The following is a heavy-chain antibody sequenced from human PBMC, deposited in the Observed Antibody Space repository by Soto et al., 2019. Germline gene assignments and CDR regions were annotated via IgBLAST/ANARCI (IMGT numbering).Heavy chain of an antibody. V-gene: IGHV1-18*01. D-gene: IGHD1-26*01. J-gene: IGHJ5*02. CDR2: ISAYNGNT. CDR1: GYAFTSYG. Sequence: VSVKVSCKASGYAFTSYGISWVRQAPGQGLEWMGWISAYNGNTNYAQKLQGRVTMTTDTSTSTAYMELRSLRSDDTAVYYCARDPVGGNWFDPWGQGTLVTVSS. CDR3: ARDPVGGNWFDP.